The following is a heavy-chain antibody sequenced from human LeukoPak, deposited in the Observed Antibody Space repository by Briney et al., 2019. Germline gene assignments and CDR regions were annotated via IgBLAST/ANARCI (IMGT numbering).Heavy chain of an antibody. J-gene: IGHJ4*02. CDR2: MKRDGSEK. CDR1: GFSFSSYW. V-gene: IGHV3-7*01. Sequence: PGGSLRLSCAASGFSFSSYWMSWVRQAPGRGVEWVATMKRDGSEKYYVDSVKGRFTISRDNAKNSLFLQMNSLRAEDTAVYYCARGATIFTIDYWGQGTLVIVSS. D-gene: IGHD3-9*01. CDR3: ARGATIFTIDY.